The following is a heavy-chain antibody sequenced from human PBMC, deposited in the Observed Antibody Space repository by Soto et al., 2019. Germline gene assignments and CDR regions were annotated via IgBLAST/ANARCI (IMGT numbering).Heavy chain of an antibody. J-gene: IGHJ4*02. D-gene: IGHD5-18*01. Sequence: PSETLSLTCSVSGGSVSSGSYYWSWIRQPPGKGLEWIGYIYYSGSTNYNPSLKSRVTISVDTSKNQFSLKLSSVTAADTAVYYCARDRDTAMVFDYWGQGTLVTVSS. CDR2: IYYSGST. CDR3: ARDRDTAMVFDY. V-gene: IGHV4-61*01. CDR1: GGSVSSGSYY.